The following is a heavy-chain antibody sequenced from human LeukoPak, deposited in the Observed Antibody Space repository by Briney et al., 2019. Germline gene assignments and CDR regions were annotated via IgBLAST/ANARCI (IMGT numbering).Heavy chain of an antibody. V-gene: IGHV1-18*01. J-gene: IGHJ3*02. CDR3: ARETDDAFDI. CDR1: GYTFTTYG. Sequence: ASVKVSCKASGYTFTTYGISWVRQAPGQGLERMGWISAYNGNTNYAQKVQGRVTVTTDTSTSTAYMELRSLRSAETAVYYCARETDDAFDIWGQGTMVTVSS. CDR2: ISAYNGNT.